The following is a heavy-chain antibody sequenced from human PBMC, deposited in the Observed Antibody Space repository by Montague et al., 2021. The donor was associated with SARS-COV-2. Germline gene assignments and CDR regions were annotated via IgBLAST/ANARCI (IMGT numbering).Heavy chain of an antibody. CDR1: GFTFSSYA. V-gene: IGHV3-30*04. J-gene: IGHJ6*02. D-gene: IGHD3-10*01. Sequence: SLRLSCAASGFTFSSYAMHWVRQAPGKGLEWVALTSYDGSNKYYVDSVKGRFTISRDNSKNTLYVQMNSLRAEDTAMYYCARAGSGSYQYGMDVWGQGTTVTVSS. CDR3: ARAGSGSYQYGMDV. CDR2: TSYDGSNK.